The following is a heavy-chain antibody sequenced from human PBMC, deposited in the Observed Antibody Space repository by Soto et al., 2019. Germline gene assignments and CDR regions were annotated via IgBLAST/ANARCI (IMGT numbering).Heavy chain of an antibody. CDR1: GGSISSYY. D-gene: IGHD2-2*01. CDR2: IYYIGST. Sequence: PSETLSLTCTVSGGSISSYYWSWIRQPPGKGLEWIGHIYYIGSTNYNPSLKSRVTTSVDTSKNQFSLKLSSVTAADTAVYYCVRGLRRQLLNWFDPWGQGTLVTVSS. CDR3: VRGLRRQLLNWFDP. V-gene: IGHV4-59*01. J-gene: IGHJ5*02.